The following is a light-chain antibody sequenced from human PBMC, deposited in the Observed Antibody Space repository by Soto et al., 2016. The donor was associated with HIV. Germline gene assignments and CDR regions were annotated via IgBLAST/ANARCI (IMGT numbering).Light chain of an antibody. CDR3: QQYDTDWWS. Sequence: DIQMTQSPSTLSASVGDRVTITCRASQSISDWLAWYQHKPGRAPKVLIYKASILQSGVPSRFSGRGSGTEFTLTISSLQPDGIATYYCQQYDTDWWSFGQGTKVELK. V-gene: IGKV1-5*03. CDR1: QSISDW. CDR2: KAS. J-gene: IGKJ1*01.